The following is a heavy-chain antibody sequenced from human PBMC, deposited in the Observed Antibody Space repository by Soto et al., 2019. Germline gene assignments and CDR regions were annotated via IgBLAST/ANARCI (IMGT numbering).Heavy chain of an antibody. CDR2: IYHSGST. CDR3: AGIAAAGTRFDS. J-gene: IGHJ4*02. V-gene: IGHV4-4*02. CDR1: GGSISSINW. Sequence: QVQLQESGPGLVKPSGTLSLTCAVSGGSISSINWWSWVRQPPGKGLEWIGEIYHSGSTNYNPSLNRRVSISVXXSKNQFSLKLSSVTAADTAVYYCAGIAAAGTRFDSWGQGTLVTVSS. D-gene: IGHD6-13*01.